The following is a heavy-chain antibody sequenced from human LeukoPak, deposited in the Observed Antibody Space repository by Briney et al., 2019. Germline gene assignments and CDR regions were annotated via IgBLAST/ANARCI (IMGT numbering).Heavy chain of an antibody. J-gene: IGHJ4*02. D-gene: IGHD6-13*01. CDR2: INPNSGGT. CDR3: ARDYSGSWYFDY. Sequence: ASVKVSCKASGYTLTDYYVHWVRQAPGQGLEWMGWINPNSGGTTYAQGFQGRVTMTRDTSINTAYMELSRLRSDDTAVYYCARDYSGSWYFDYWGQGTLVTVSS. V-gene: IGHV1-2*02. CDR1: GYTLTDYY.